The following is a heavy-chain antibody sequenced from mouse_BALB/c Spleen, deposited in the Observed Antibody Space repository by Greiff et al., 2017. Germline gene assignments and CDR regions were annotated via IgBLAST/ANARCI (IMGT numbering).Heavy chain of an antibody. CDR2: INPNTGGT. Sequence: VQLQQSGPELVKPGASVKIPCKASGYTFTDYNMDWVKQSHGKSLEWIGDINPNTGGTIYNQKFKGKATWTVDKSSSTADMELRSLTSEDTAVYYCARGPYYYAMDYWGQGTSVTGSS. V-gene: IGHV1-18*01. J-gene: IGHJ4*01. CDR3: ARGPYYYAMDY. CDR1: GYTFTDYN.